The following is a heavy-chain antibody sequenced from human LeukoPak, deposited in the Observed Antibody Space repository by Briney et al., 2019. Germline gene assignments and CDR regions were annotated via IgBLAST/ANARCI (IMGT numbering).Heavy chain of an antibody. V-gene: IGHV3-11*04. CDR1: GFTFSDYY. CDR3: ARDQYGGGYSGYDPGQYFDY. Sequence: GGSLRLSCAASGFTFSDYYMSWIRQAPGKGLEWVSYISSSGSTIYYADSVKGRFTISRDNAKNSLYLQMNSLRAEDTAVYYCARDQYGGGYSGYDPGQYFDYWGQGTLVTVSS. J-gene: IGHJ4*02. CDR2: ISSSGSTI. D-gene: IGHD5-12*01.